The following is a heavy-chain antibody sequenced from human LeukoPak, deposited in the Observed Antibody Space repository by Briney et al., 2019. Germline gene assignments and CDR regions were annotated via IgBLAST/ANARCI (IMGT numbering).Heavy chain of an antibody. CDR3: AGGGYCSSASCHAPLFDW. CDR2: SHYSGSA. Sequence: SSETLSLTCTDSGASVRRYYSSWIRQSPGKGLEWIGYSHYSGSANFNPSLKSRVSISVDTSKNQLSLNLRSLTAADTAVYYCAGGGYCSSASCHAPLFDWWGPGILVTVSS. D-gene: IGHD2-2*01. J-gene: IGHJ4*02. V-gene: IGHV4-59*02. CDR1: GASVRRYY.